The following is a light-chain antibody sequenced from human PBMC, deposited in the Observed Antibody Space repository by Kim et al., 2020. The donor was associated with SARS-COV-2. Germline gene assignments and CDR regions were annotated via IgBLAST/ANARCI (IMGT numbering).Light chain of an antibody. CDR3: QEYGSSPRT. Sequence: SPGERATPCCRASQSVSSSYVAWYQQKPGQAPRLLIYGASSRSTGIPDRFSGSGSGTDFTLTISRLAPEDFAVYYCQEYGSSPRTFGQGTKVDIK. V-gene: IGKV3-20*01. J-gene: IGKJ1*01. CDR1: QSVSSSY. CDR2: GAS.